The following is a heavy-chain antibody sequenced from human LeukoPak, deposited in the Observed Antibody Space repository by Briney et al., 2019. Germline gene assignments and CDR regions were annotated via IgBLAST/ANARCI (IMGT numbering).Heavy chain of an antibody. CDR1: GFTFNYYW. J-gene: IGHJ5*02. CDR2: IQQDGSEK. Sequence: PGGSLRLSCAASGFTFNYYWLTWVRQAPGKGLEWVANIQQDGSEKYYVDSVKGRFIISRDNAKNSLYLQMNSLRAEDTAVYYCAREAIFGVGNWFDPWGQGTLVTVSS. CDR3: AREAIFGVGNWFDP. V-gene: IGHV3-7*01. D-gene: IGHD3-3*01.